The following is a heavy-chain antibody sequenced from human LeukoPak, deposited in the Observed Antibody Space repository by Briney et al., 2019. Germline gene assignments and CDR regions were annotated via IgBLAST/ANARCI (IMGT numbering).Heavy chain of an antibody. CDR1: GGTFSSYA. CDR3: ARDDYGGNWDH. V-gene: IGHV1-69*04. Sequence: ASVKVSCKASGGTFSSYAISWVRQAPGQGLEWMGRIIPILGIANYAQKFQGRVTITADKSTSTAYMELSSLRSEDTAVYYCARDDYGGNWDHWGQGTLVTASS. D-gene: IGHD4-23*01. J-gene: IGHJ4*02. CDR2: IIPILGIA.